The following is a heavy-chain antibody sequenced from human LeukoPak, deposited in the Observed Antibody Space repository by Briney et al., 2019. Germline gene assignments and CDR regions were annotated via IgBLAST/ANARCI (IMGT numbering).Heavy chain of an antibody. D-gene: IGHD2-2*01. CDR2: IYTSGST. Sequence: PSETLSLTCTVSGDSISSGSYYWGWIRQPAGKGLEWIGRIYTSGSTNYNPSLKSRVNISVDTSKNQFSLKLSSVTAADTAEYSCARIVPGYCSSTSCYDVDAFDIWGQGTMVTVSS. V-gene: IGHV4-61*02. CDR3: ARIVPGYCSSTSCYDVDAFDI. CDR1: GDSISSGSYY. J-gene: IGHJ3*02.